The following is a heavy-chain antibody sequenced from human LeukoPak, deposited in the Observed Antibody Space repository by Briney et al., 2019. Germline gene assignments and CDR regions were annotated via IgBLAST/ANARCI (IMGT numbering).Heavy chain of an antibody. CDR1: GFTFSSYE. V-gene: IGHV3-48*03. J-gene: IGHJ5*02. Sequence: GGSLRLSCAASGFTFSSYEMNWVRQAPGKGLEWVSYISSSGSTIYYADSVKGRFTISRDNAKNSLYLQMNSLRAEDTAVYYCARESKIAGAEMGNNWFAPWGKETLVTVSS. CDR2: ISSSGSTI. D-gene: IGHD5-24*01. CDR3: ARESKIAGAEMGNNWFAP.